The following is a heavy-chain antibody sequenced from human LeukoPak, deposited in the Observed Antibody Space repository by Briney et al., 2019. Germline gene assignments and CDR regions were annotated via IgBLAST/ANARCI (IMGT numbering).Heavy chain of an antibody. CDR3: GRVTTGGDVDY. J-gene: IGHJ4*02. CDR2: IYTSGST. D-gene: IGHD2-8*02. CDR1: GGSISSGSYY. V-gene: IGHV4-61*02. Sequence: SETLSLTCTVSGGSISSGSYYWSWIRQPAGKGLEWIGRIYTSGSTNYNPSLKSRVTISVDTSKNQFSLKLSSVTAADTAVYYCGRVTTGGDVDYWGQGTLVTVSS.